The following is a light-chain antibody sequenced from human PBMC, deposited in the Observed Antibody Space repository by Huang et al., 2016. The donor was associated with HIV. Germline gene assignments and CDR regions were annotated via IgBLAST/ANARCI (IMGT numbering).Light chain of an antibody. Sequence: EIVMTQSPATLSVSPGERATLSCRASQSVSSYLAWYQHKPGQAPRLLIYGASTRATDIPARFSGNGSGTDFTLTISSLQSEDFAIYYCQQYNNWPPITFGQGTRLEMK. J-gene: IGKJ5*01. CDR3: QQYNNWPPIT. CDR1: QSVSSY. V-gene: IGKV3-15*01. CDR2: GAS.